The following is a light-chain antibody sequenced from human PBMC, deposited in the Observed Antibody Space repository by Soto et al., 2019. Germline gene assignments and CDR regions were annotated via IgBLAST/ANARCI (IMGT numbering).Light chain of an antibody. J-gene: IGKJ5*01. Sequence: IQLTQFPSSLSASVGDRVTITCRASQAVSSHLAWHQQKPGKAPKLLIYEVSTLQSGVPSRFSGSGSGTDFTLTISSLQPEDFVTYYCHHLNSYPITFGQGTRLEIK. CDR3: HHLNSYPIT. V-gene: IGKV1-9*01. CDR2: EVS. CDR1: QAVSSH.